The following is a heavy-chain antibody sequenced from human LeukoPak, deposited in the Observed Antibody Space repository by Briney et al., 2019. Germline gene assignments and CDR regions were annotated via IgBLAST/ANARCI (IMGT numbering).Heavy chain of an antibody. J-gene: IGHJ4*02. CDR1: GGSISSYY. D-gene: IGHD6-13*01. Sequence: SETLSLTCTVSGGSISSYYWSWIRQPPGKGLEWIGEINHSGSTNYNPSLKSRVTISVDTSKNQFSLKLSSVTAADTAVYYCARKYSSSWYSWGQGTLVTVSS. CDR2: INHSGST. CDR3: ARKYSSSWYS. V-gene: IGHV4-34*01.